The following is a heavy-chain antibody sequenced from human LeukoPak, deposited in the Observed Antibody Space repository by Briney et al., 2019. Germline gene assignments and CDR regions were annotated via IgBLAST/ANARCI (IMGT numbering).Heavy chain of an antibody. CDR3: ARRGATMVRGVREYYFDY. CDR2: INPNSGGT. CDR1: GYTFTGYY. J-gene: IGHJ4*02. D-gene: IGHD3-10*01. V-gene: IGHV1-2*02. Sequence: ASVKVSCKASGYTFTGYYMHWVRQAPGQGLEWMGWINPNSGGTNFTQKFQGRVTMTRDTSISTAYMELSRLRSDDTAVYYCARRGATMVRGVREYYFDYWGQGTLVTVSS.